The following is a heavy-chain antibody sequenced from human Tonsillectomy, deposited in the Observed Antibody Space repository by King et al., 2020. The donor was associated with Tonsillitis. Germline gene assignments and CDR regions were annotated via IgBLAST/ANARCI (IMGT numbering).Heavy chain of an antibody. Sequence: VQLVESGGGGVQPGRSLRLPCPASGFPFSTYGMHWVRQAPGKGLEWVAVISYDGSNKYYADSVKGRFTFSRDNSKNTLYLRMNSLRAEDTAVYYCAKGYDSSGYYSEYFDLWGRGTLVTVSS. CDR3: AKGYDSSGYYSEYFDL. V-gene: IGHV3-30*18. D-gene: IGHD3-22*01. CDR2: ISYDGSNK. J-gene: IGHJ2*01. CDR1: GFPFSTYG.